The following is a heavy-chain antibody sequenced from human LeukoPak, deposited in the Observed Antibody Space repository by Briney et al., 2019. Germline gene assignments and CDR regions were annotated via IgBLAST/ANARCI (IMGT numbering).Heavy chain of an antibody. D-gene: IGHD2-2*01. J-gene: IGHJ6*03. CDR2: INPNSGGT. CDR1: GYTFTGYY. Sequence: ASVKVSCKASGYTFTGYYMHWVRQAPGQGLEWMGWINPNSGGTNYAQKFQGRVTISVDTSKNQFSLKLSSVTAADTAVYYCARVVVVPAAMSVLYYMDVWGKGTTVTISS. V-gene: IGHV1-2*02. CDR3: ARVVVVPAAMSVLYYMDV.